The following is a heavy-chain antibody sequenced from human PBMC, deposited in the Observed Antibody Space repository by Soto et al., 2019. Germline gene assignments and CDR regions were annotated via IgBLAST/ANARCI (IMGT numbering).Heavy chain of an antibody. D-gene: IGHD1-26*01. CDR1: GFIFSKYS. CDR2: ISSNSVTI. Sequence: QSGGSLRLSCGASGFIFSKYSMNWVRQAPGKGLEWLSYISSNSVTIYYADSVRGRFTIFRDNAKNSLYLQMNSLRDEDTAMYYCAREDILGTRSFDYWGQGALVTVSS. CDR3: AREDILGTRSFDY. J-gene: IGHJ4*02. V-gene: IGHV3-48*02.